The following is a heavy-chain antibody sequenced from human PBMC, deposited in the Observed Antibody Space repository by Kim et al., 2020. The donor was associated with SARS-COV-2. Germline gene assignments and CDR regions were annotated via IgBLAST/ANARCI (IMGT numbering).Heavy chain of an antibody. CDR3: AREGYYDSSGYYGYFQH. J-gene: IGHJ1*01. D-gene: IGHD3-22*01. V-gene: IGHV1-46*01. Sequence: FQGRVTMTRETSTSTVYMELSSLRSEDTAVYYCAREGYYDSSGYYGYFQHWGQGTLVTVSS.